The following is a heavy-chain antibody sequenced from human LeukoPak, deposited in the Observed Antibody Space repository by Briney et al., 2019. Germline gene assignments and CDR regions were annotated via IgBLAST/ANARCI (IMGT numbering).Heavy chain of an antibody. J-gene: IGHJ4*02. D-gene: IGHD6-13*01. CDR3: ASSIAAAEGFDY. CDR2: INPSGGST. V-gene: IGHV1-46*01. CDR1: GYTFTGYF. Sequence: ASVKVSCKASGYTFTGYFVHWVRQAPGQGLEWMGIINPSGGSTSYAQKFQGRVTMTRDTSTSTVYMELSSLRSEDTAVYYCASSIAAAEGFDYWGQGTLVTVSS.